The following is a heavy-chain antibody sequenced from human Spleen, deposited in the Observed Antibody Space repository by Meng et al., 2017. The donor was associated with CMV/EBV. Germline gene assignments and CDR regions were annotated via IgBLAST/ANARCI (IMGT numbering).Heavy chain of an antibody. CDR3: ARARYSNYRYYYYYGMDV. J-gene: IGHJ6*02. V-gene: IGHV4-61*01. Sequence: SETLSLTCTVSGGSVSSGSYYWSWIRQPPGKGLEWIGEINHSGSTNYNPSLKSRVTISVDTSKNQFSLKLSSVTAADTAVYYCARARYSNYRYYYYYGMDVWGQGTTVTVSS. CDR1: GGSVSSGSYY. D-gene: IGHD4-11*01. CDR2: INHSGST.